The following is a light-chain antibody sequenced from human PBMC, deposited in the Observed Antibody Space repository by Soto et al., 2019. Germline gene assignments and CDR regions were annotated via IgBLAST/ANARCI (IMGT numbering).Light chain of an antibody. CDR2: DVS. J-gene: IGLJ1*01. CDR1: SSDVGGYNY. CDR3: SSYTRSSTDV. V-gene: IGLV2-14*01. Sequence: QSALTQPASVSGSPGQSITISCTGTSSDVGGYNYVSWYQQHPGKAPKLMIYDVSNRPSGVSNRFSGSKSGNTASLTISGLQAEDEADYYCSSYTRSSTDVFGTVTKLTVL.